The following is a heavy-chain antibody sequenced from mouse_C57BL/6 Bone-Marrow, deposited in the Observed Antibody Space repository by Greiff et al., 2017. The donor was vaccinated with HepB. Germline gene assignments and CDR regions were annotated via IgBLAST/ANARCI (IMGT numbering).Heavy chain of an antibody. Sequence: EVQLVESGGGLVKPGGSLKLSCAASGFTFSDYGMHWVRQAPEKGLEWVAYISSGSSTIYYADTVKGRFTISRGNAKNTLFLQMTSLRSEDTAMYYCARRWLNYYAMDYWGQGTSVTVSS. V-gene: IGHV5-17*01. CDR3: ARRWLNYYAMDY. J-gene: IGHJ4*01. D-gene: IGHD2-3*01. CDR1: GFTFSDYG. CDR2: ISSGSSTI.